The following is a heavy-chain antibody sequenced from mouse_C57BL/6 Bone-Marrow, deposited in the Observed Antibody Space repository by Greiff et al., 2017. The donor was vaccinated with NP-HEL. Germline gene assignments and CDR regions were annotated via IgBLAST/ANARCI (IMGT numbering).Heavy chain of an antibody. CDR3: TKSGVLYDYHGRGYYFDY. Sequence: EVQLQQSGAELVRPGASVKLSCTASGFNIKDDYMHWVKQRPEQGLEWIGWIDPENGDTEYASKFQGKATITADTSSNTAYLPLSSLTSEDTAVYYWTKSGVLYDYHGRGYYFDYWGQGTTLTVSS. CDR1: GFNIKDDY. CDR2: IDPENGDT. J-gene: IGHJ2*01. D-gene: IGHD2-4*01. V-gene: IGHV14-4*01.